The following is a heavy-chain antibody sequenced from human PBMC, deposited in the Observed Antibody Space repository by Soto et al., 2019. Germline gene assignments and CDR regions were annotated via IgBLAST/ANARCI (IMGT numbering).Heavy chain of an antibody. CDR3: ARNIAAAGRSVYYYGMGV. J-gene: IGHJ6*02. V-gene: IGHV3-74*01. CDR2: INSGGSST. D-gene: IGHD6-13*01. CDR1: GFTFSSYW. Sequence: PGGSLRLPCAASGFTFSSYWMHSVRQAPGKGLVWVSRINSGGSSTSYEDSVKVRFTVSRDNAKNTLFLQMNRLRAEDTPVYYCARNIAAAGRSVYYYGMGVRCQVPTVTVA.